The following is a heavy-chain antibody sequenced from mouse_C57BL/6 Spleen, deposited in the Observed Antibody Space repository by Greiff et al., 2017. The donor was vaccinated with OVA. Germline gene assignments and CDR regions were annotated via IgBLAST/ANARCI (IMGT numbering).Heavy chain of an antibody. Sequence: VQLKQSGAELVRPGASVKLSCTASGFNIKDYYMHWVKQRPEQGLEWIGRIDPEDGDTEYAPKFQGKATMTADTSSNTAYLQLSSLTSEDTAVYYCTLYYYGSSRFAYWGQGTLVTVSA. V-gene: IGHV14-1*01. CDR2: IDPEDGDT. J-gene: IGHJ3*01. CDR1: GFNIKDYY. CDR3: TLYYYGSSRFAY. D-gene: IGHD1-1*01.